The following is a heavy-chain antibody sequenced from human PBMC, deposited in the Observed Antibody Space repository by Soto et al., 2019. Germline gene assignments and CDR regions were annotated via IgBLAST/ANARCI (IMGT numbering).Heavy chain of an antibody. CDR2: IFSNDEK. CDR3: ARSIGTMVAVAFDI. J-gene: IGHJ3*02. V-gene: IGHV2-26*01. CDR1: GFSLSNARMG. Sequence: QVTLKESGPVLVKPTETLTLTCTVSGFSLSNARMGVSWIRQPPGKALESLAHIFSNDEKSYSTSLKSRLTISQDTSKSQVVLTMTNMDPVDTATYYCARSIGTMVAVAFDIWGQGTMVTVSS. D-gene: IGHD3-10*01.